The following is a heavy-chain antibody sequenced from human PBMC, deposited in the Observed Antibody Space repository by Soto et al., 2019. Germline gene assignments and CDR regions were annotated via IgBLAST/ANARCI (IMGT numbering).Heavy chain of an antibody. V-gene: IGHV3-11*01. Sequence: QVQLVESGGGLVKPGGSLRLSCAASGFTFSDYYMSWIRQAPGKGLEWVSYISSSGSTIYYADSVKGRFTISRDNAKNSLYLQMNSLRAEDTAVYYCARGSDIWSWIVVVVAATPLFDYWGQGTLVTVSS. J-gene: IGHJ4*02. CDR3: ARGSDIWSWIVVVVAATPLFDY. CDR1: GFTFSDYY. CDR2: ISSSGSTI. D-gene: IGHD2-15*01.